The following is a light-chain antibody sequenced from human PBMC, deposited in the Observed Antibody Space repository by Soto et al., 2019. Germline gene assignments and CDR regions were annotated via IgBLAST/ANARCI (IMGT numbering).Light chain of an antibody. Sequence: SYELTQPSSVSVSPGQTARITCSGDVLAKKYARWFQQKPGQAPVLVMYKDSERPSGIPERFSGSSSGTTVTLTISGAQVEDEADYYCYSAADNNQVFGGGTQLTVL. CDR3: YSAADNNQV. J-gene: IGLJ2*01. V-gene: IGLV3-27*01. CDR1: VLAKKY. CDR2: KDS.